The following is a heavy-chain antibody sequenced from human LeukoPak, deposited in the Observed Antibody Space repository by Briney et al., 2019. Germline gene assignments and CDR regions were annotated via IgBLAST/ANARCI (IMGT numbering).Heavy chain of an antibody. CDR2: INPSSGAS. Sequence: ASVKVSCKASGYTFTSYYMHWVRQAPGQGLEWMGIINPSSGASRYAQKFQGRVTMTRDMSTSTVYMELSSLRSEDTALYYCARGRTTVTSVFDYWGQGTLVTVSS. CDR1: GYTFTSYY. D-gene: IGHD4-11*01. CDR3: ARGRTTVTSVFDY. J-gene: IGHJ4*02. V-gene: IGHV1-46*01.